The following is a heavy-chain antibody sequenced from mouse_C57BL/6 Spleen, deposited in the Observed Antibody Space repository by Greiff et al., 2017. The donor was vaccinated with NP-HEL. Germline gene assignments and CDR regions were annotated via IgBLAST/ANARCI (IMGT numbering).Heavy chain of an antibody. CDR1: GYTFTDYN. V-gene: IGHV1-18*01. Sequence: VQLQQSGPELVKPGASVKIPCKASGYTFTDYNMDWVKQSHGKSLEWIGDINPNNGGTIYNQKFKGKATLTVDKSSSTAYMELRSLTSEDTAVYYCARIPSYYGSSWYFDVWGTGTTVTVSS. D-gene: IGHD1-1*01. J-gene: IGHJ1*03. CDR3: ARIPSYYGSSWYFDV. CDR2: INPNNGGT.